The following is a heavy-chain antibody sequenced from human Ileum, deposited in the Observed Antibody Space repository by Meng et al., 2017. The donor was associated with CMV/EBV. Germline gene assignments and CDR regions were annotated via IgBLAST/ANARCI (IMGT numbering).Heavy chain of an antibody. CDR2: VFYSGST. CDR1: GDSIISDDHY. V-gene: IGHV4-30-4*08. D-gene: IGHD4-17*01. CDR3: ARELRYGDYYFDS. Sequence: QVQLQESGPGLVNSSQTLSLTCNVSGDSIISDDHYWSWIRQPPGKGLEWIGYVFYSGSTYYNPSLMSRVTISVDTSKNQFSLRLSSVTAADTAVYYCARELRYGDYYFDSWGQGTLVTVSS. J-gene: IGHJ4*02.